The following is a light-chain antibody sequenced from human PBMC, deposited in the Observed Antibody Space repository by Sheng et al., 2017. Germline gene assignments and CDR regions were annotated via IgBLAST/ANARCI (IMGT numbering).Light chain of an antibody. CDR2: DAS. J-gene: IGKJ4*01. CDR1: QDITKY. V-gene: IGKV1-33*01. Sequence: DIQMTQSPSSLSASVGDRVTITCQASQDITKYLSWYQQKAGKAPKLLIYDASNLEKGVPSRFSGSGYGTEFTFSITSLQPEDSGMYYCQQYNGHPLTFGGGTEGGGSN. CDR3: QQYNGHPLT.